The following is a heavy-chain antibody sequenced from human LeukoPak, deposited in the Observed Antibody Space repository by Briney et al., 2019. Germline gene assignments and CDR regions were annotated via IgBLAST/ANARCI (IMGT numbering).Heavy chain of an antibody. J-gene: IGHJ3*02. CDR2: ISGRGGRT. Sequence: PGGPLSLSCAPSGFTFSSYAMSWVRQAPGKGLEWVSAISGRGGRTQHADSVKGWFTIFRDNSKNTLYLQMNSLRAEDTAVYYCANLKVGGARLRYFDWLWNEAFDIWGQGTMVTVSS. D-gene: IGHD3-9*01. V-gene: IGHV3-23*01. CDR1: GFTFSSYA. CDR3: ANLKVGGARLRYFDWLWNEAFDI.